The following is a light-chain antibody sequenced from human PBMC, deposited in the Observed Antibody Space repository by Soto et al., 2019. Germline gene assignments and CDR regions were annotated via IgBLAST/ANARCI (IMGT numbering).Light chain of an antibody. J-gene: IGLJ2*01. V-gene: IGLV1-40*01. Sequence: QAVVTQPPSVSGAPGQRVTISCTGSSSNIGAGYDVHWYQQLPGTAPKLLIYGNSNRPSGVPDRFSGSKFGTSASLAITGLQAEDEADYYCQSYDSSLSAHVVFGGGTKLTVL. CDR2: GNS. CDR1: SSNIGAGYD. CDR3: QSYDSSLSAHVV.